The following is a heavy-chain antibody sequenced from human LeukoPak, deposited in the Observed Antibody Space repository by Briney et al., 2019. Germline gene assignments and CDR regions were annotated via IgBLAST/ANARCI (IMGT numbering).Heavy chain of an antibody. D-gene: IGHD5-18*01. CDR3: AKDWGYTTIVSYYFDY. CDR1: GFTFSGYG. Sequence: GGSLRLSCAASGFTFSGYGMHWVRQAPGKGLEWVAVIWYDGNNKYYADSVKGRFTISRDNSKNTLYLQMNSLRAEDTAVYYCAKDWGYTTIVSYYFDYWGQGALVTVSS. CDR2: IWYDGNNK. J-gene: IGHJ4*02. V-gene: IGHV3-33*06.